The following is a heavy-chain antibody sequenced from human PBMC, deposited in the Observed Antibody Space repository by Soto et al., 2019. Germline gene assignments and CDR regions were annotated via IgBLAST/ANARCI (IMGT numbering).Heavy chain of an antibody. V-gene: IGHV4-4*02. Sequence: QVQLQESGPGLVKPSGTLSLTCAVSSGSISSSNWWRWVRQPPGKGLEWIGEIYHSGSTNYNPSRNRRVTISVHKTENQSSLKLSSAAAADTAVYYCAGANDILTGYYRGSGYMDVWGKGTTVTVSS. D-gene: IGHD3-9*01. CDR2: IYHSGST. J-gene: IGHJ6*03. CDR3: AGANDILTGYYRGSGYMDV. CDR1: SGSISSSNW.